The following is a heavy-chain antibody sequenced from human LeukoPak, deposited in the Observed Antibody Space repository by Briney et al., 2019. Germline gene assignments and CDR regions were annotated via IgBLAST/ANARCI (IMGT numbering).Heavy chain of an antibody. CDR2: IYYSGST. Sequence: SETLSLTCTVSGGSISSYYWSWIRQPPGKGLEWIGYIYYSGSTNYNPSLKSRVTISVDTSKNQFSLKLSSVTAADMAVYYCARDCSGGSCYSNAFDIWGQGTMVTVSS. J-gene: IGHJ3*02. V-gene: IGHV4-59*01. CDR1: GGSISSYY. CDR3: ARDCSGGSCYSNAFDI. D-gene: IGHD2-15*01.